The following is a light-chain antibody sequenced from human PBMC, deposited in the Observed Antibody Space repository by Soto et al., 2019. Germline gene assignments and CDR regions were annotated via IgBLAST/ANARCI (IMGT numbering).Light chain of an antibody. J-gene: IGKJ1*01. V-gene: IGKV1-39*01. CDR2: AAS. Sequence: QSPSSLSASVGDRVTITCRASQSISSYLNWYQQKPGKAPKLLIYAASSLQSGVPSRFSGSGSGTDFTLTISSLQPEDFATYYCQQSYSTPVTFGQGTKVDIK. CDR3: QQSYSTPVT. CDR1: QSISSY.